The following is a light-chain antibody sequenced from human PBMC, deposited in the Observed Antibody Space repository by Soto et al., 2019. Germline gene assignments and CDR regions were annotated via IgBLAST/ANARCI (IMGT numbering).Light chain of an antibody. V-gene: IGLV1-51*01. CDR2: DNN. CDR3: GTWDSSLSASV. J-gene: IGLJ1*01. CDR1: SSIIGDNY. Sequence: QSVLTQPPSVSAAPGQKVTISCSGSSSIIGDNYVSWYQQLPGTAPKLLIYDNNKRPSGIPDRFSGSKAGTSATLGITGLQTGDEADYYCGTWDSSLSASVFGTGTKLTVL.